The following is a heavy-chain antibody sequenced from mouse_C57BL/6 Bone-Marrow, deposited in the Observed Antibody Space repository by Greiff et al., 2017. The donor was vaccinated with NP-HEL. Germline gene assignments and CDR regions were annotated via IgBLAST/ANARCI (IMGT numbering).Heavy chain of an antibody. V-gene: IGHV5-4*03. J-gene: IGHJ1*03. CDR1: GFTFSSYA. Sequence: EVKLVESGGGLVKPGGSLKLSCAASGFTFSSYAMSWVRQTPEKRLEWVATISDGGSYTYYPDNVKGRFTISRDNAKNNLYLQMSHLKSEDTAMYYCARRGGWLLRWYFDVWGTGTTVTVTS. CDR2: ISDGGSYT. CDR3: ARRGGWLLRWYFDV. D-gene: IGHD2-3*01.